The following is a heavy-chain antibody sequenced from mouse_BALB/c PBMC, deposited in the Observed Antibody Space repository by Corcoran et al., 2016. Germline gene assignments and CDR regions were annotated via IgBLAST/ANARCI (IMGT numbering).Heavy chain of an antibody. CDR3: AREEVRRGGSVMDF. V-gene: IGHV1-18*01. D-gene: IGHD2-14*01. CDR1: AYTFPDYN. J-gene: IGHJ4*01. Sequence: ESLLQQTGPERVKPGAPVKISCRATAYTFPDYNMDWVKQSHGKSLEWIGDINPYNGGTIYNQKFKGKATLTVDKSSSTTYMELRSLTSEDTAVDFCAREEVRRGGSVMDFWGQGTSVTVSS. CDR2: INPYNGGT.